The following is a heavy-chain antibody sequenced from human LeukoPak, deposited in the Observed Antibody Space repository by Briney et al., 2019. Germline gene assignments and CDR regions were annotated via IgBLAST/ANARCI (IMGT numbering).Heavy chain of an antibody. V-gene: IGHV1-2*02. Sequence: ASVKVSCKASGYTFIGYYMHWVRQAPGQGLEWMGWINPNSGGTNYAQKFQGRVTMTRDTSISTAYMELSRLRSDDTAVYYCARALRVGAIFDYWGQGTLVTVSS. CDR2: INPNSGGT. CDR1: GYTFIGYY. J-gene: IGHJ4*02. CDR3: ARALRVGAIFDY. D-gene: IGHD1-26*01.